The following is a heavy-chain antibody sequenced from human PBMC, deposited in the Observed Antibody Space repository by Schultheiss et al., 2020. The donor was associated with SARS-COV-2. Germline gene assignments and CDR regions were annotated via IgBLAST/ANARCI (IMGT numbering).Heavy chain of an antibody. CDR3: ARITRGTDKCSSTSCRRGWFDP. CDR2: IYNSGTT. V-gene: IGHV4-4*09. Sequence: SETLSLTCTVSGASVSNDYWSWIRQPPGRELEWFGYIYNSGTTHYNPSLKSRVTMSVDTSKNQFSLKVTSVTGADTAVYYCARITRGTDKCSSTSCRRGWFDPWGQGTLVTVSS. J-gene: IGHJ5*02. CDR1: GASVSNDY. D-gene: IGHD2-2*01.